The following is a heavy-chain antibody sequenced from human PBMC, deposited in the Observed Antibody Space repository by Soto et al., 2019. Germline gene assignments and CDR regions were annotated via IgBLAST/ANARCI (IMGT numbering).Heavy chain of an antibody. CDR1: GFTFSSYA. Sequence: GGSLRLSCAASGFTFSSYAMSWVRQAPGKGLEWVSAISGSGGSTYYADSVKGRFTISRDNSKNTLYLQMNSLRAEDTAVYYCAKDQERPKWTPFTCFDYWGQGTLVTVSS. V-gene: IGHV3-23*01. CDR3: AKDQERPKWTPFTCFDY. CDR2: ISGSGGST. D-gene: IGHD1-1*01. J-gene: IGHJ4*02.